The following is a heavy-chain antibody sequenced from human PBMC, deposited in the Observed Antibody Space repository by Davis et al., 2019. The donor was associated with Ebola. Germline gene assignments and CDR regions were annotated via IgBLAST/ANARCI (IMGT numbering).Heavy chain of an antibody. V-gene: IGHV4-39*01. Sequence: MPSETLSLTCTVSGGSISSSSYYWGWIRQPPGKGLEWIGSIYYSGSTYYNPSLKSRVTISVDTSKNQFSLKLSSVTAADTAVYYCARGYCSGGSCYSPDYWGQGTLVTVSS. D-gene: IGHD2-15*01. CDR2: IYYSGST. CDR3: ARGYCSGGSCYSPDY. J-gene: IGHJ4*02. CDR1: GGSISSSSYY.